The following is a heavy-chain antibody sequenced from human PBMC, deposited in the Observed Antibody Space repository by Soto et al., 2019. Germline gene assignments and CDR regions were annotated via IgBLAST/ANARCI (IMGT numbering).Heavy chain of an antibody. V-gene: IGHV4-39*01. CDR3: STCAVGQQLVRFDY. CDR1: GGCISSSSYY. D-gene: IGHD6-13*01. Sequence: QLQLQESGPGLVKPSETLSLTCTVSGGCISSSSYYWGWIRQPPGKGLEWIGSIYYSGSTYYNPSLKSRVTISVDTSKNQFSLKLSSVTAADTAVYYCSTCAVGQQLVRFDYWGQGTLVTVSS. J-gene: IGHJ4*02. CDR2: IYYSGST.